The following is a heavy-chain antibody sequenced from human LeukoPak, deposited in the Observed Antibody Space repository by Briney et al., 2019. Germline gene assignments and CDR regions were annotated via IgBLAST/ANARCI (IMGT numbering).Heavy chain of an antibody. CDR2: INPNSGGT. J-gene: IGHJ4*02. V-gene: IGHV1-2*02. CDR1: GYTFTGYY. Sequence: VASVKVSCKASGYTFTGYYMHWVRQAPGQGLEWMGWINPNSGGTNYAQKFQGRVTMTRDTSISTAYMELSRLRSDDTAVYYCARDYYDSSGYYYVPYNWGQGTLVTVSS. CDR3: ARDYYDSSGYYYVPYN. D-gene: IGHD3-22*01.